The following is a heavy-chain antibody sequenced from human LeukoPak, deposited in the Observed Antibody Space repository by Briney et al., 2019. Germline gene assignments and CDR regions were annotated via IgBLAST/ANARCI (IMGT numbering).Heavy chain of an antibody. D-gene: IGHD5-18*01. CDR1: GYSFTNYW. V-gene: IGHV5-51*01. J-gene: IGHJ4*02. Sequence: GESLKISCKSSGYSFTNYWIAWVRQMPGKGLEWMGIIYPGDSDTRYSPSFRGQVTISAVKSISTAYLQWSSLKASDTAMYYCARLKAVDTAMGYFDYWGQGTLVTVSS. CDR2: IYPGDSDT. CDR3: ARLKAVDTAMGYFDY.